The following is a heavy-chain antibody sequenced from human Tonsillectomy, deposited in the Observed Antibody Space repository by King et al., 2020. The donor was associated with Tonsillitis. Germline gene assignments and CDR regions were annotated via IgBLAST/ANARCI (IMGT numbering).Heavy chain of an antibody. CDR1: GGSITGAASC. CDR2: IYYSGST. Sequence: QLQESGPGLVKPSQTLSLTCTVSGGSITGAASCWSWIRQRPGKGLEWIGYIYYSGSTYYNPSLKSRVTISLDTSKNQFSLRLTSVTAADTALYYCTSQQIHYNWFDPWGQGTLVTVSS. D-gene: IGHD2-2*01. CDR3: TSQQIHYNWFDP. V-gene: IGHV4-31*03. J-gene: IGHJ5*02.